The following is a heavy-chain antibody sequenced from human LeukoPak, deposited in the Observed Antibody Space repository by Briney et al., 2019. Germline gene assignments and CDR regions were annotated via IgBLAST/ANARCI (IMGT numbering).Heavy chain of an antibody. CDR3: ARDRESGYCSSTSCPHFDY. CDR1: GYTFTNYA. D-gene: IGHD2-2*01. CDR2: ISVYNGNT. J-gene: IGHJ4*02. Sequence: ASVKVSCKASGYTFTNYAISWVRQAPGQGLEWMGWISVYNGNTKYPQKFQGRVTMTTDTSTSTAYMELRSLRSDDTAVYYCARDRESGYCSSTSCPHFDYWGQGTLVTVSS. V-gene: IGHV1-18*01.